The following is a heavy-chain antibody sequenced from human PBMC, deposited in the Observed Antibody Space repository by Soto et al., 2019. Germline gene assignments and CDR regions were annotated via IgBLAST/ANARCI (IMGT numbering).Heavy chain of an antibody. CDR2: ISSSSSYI. CDR1: GFTFSSYS. CDR3: ARDFRFCSGYYYYYGMDV. J-gene: IGHJ6*02. V-gene: IGHV3-21*01. D-gene: IGHD3-3*01. Sequence: GGSLRLSCAASGFTFSSYSMNWVRQAPGKGLEWASSISSSSSYIYYADSVKGRFTISRDNAKNSLYLQMNSLRAEDTAVYYCARDFRFCSGYYYYYGMDVWGQGTSVTVSS.